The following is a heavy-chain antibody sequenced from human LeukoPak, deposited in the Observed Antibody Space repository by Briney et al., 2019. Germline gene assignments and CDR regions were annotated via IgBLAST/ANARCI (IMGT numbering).Heavy chain of an antibody. Sequence: EASVKVSCKASGYTFTGYYMHWVRQAPGQGLEWMGWINPNSGGTNYAQKFQGRVTMTRDTSISTAYMELSRLRSDDTAVYYCARAGGGSRPYYYDSSGHPKRGYFDLWGRGTLVTVSS. CDR2: INPNSGGT. J-gene: IGHJ2*01. D-gene: IGHD3-22*01. V-gene: IGHV1-2*02. CDR1: GYTFTGYY. CDR3: ARAGGGSRPYYYDSSGHPKRGYFDL.